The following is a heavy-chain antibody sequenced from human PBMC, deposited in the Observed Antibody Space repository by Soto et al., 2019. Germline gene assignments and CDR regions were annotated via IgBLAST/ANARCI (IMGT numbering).Heavy chain of an antibody. V-gene: IGHV3-21*01. J-gene: IGHJ4*02. CDR2: ISSSSSYI. CDR1: GFTFSSYS. CDR3: ARGYPYYYGSGTMFYSDY. D-gene: IGHD3-10*01. Sequence: GGSLRLSCAASGFTFSSYSMNWVRQAPGKGLEWVSSISSSSSYIYYADSVKGRFTISRDNAKNSLYLQMNSLRAEDTAVYHCARGYPYYYGSGTMFYSDYWGQGTLVTVSS.